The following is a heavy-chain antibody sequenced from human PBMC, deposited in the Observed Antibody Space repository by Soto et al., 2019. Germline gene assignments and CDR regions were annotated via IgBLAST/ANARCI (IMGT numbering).Heavy chain of an antibody. CDR2: ISGSGGST. J-gene: IGHJ6*02. CDR3: AKSTGGTANGMGV. CDR1: GFTFSSYA. Sequence: GGSLRVSCAGSGFTFSSYAMNWVRQAPGKGLEWVSAISGSGGSTVYADSVKGRFTISRDNSKNSLYLQMNSLRAEDTALYYCAKSTGGTANGMGVWGQGTTVTVSS. V-gene: IGHV3-23*01. D-gene: IGHD2-8*02.